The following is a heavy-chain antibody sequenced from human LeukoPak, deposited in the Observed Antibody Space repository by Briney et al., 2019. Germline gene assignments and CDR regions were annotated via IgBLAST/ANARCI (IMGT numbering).Heavy chain of an antibody. Sequence: GGSLTLSCVASGFTFSSHWLHWVRHAPGKGLMWVSRINGDGTTTTYADSVKGRFTISRDNTKNTLYQQMNDLRAEEPAVYYCVSPSSGTFDYWGQGTLLTVSS. CDR2: INGDGTTT. D-gene: IGHD6-19*01. CDR1: GFTFSSHW. V-gene: IGHV3-74*01. CDR3: VSPSSGTFDY. J-gene: IGHJ4*02.